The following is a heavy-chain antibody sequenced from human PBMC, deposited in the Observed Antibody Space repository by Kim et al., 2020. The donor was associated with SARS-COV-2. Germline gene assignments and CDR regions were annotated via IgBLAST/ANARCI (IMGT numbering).Heavy chain of an antibody. CDR2: ISNSADAT. D-gene: IGHD2-2*01. CDR3: AKRMGTVVDTSQFNLDS. V-gene: IGHV3-23*01. CDR1: GFTFSSFG. Sequence: GGSLRLSCAASGFTFSSFGMSWVRQAPGKGLEWVSAISNSADATNYADSVKGRFTISRDSSKNTMFLQMNSLKADDTAVYYCAKRMGTVVDTSQFNLDSWGQGTLVTVSS. J-gene: IGHJ4*02.